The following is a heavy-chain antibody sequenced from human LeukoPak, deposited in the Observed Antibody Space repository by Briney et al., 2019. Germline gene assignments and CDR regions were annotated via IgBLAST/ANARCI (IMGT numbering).Heavy chain of an antibody. Sequence: GGSLRLSCSASGLTFRSYAMHWVRQAPGKGLECVSGITGNGGGTFYADSVKGRFTISRDNFKNTLYLQMSSLRAEDMAVYYCAKGSSYFYDSSDYRLDYWGQGTLVTVSS. V-gene: IGHV3-64D*06. CDR3: AKGSSYFYDSSDYRLDY. D-gene: IGHD3-22*01. J-gene: IGHJ4*02. CDR1: GLTFRSYA. CDR2: ITGNGGGT.